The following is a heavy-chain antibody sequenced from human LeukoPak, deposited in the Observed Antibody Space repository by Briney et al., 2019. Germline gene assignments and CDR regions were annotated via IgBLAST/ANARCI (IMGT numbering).Heavy chain of an antibody. CDR1: GFTFSDYY. J-gene: IGHJ4*02. CDR2: ISGSGSDI. V-gene: IGHV3-11*01. CDR3: VKTARHHDY. Sequence: GSLRLSCAASGFTFSDYYMSWIRQAPGKGLECLSYISGSGSDINYVDSVKGRFTVSRDNAKNSLYLQMNSLRAEGTAVYYCVKTARHHDYWGQGTLVTVSS.